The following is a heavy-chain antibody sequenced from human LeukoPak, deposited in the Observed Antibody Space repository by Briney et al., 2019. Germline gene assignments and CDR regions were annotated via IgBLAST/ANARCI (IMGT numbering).Heavy chain of an antibody. CDR3: AKEIVVVPAAPYFDY. V-gene: IGHV3-23*01. Sequence: GGSLRSSCGAPGFTLCSYALGLVRPGPGKGVGWGSAISGSGGSTYYADSVKGRFTISRDNSKNTLYLQMNSLRAEDTAVYYCAKEIVVVPAAPYFDYWGQGTLVTVSS. CDR1: GFTLCSYA. J-gene: IGHJ4*02. D-gene: IGHD2-2*01. CDR2: ISGSGGST.